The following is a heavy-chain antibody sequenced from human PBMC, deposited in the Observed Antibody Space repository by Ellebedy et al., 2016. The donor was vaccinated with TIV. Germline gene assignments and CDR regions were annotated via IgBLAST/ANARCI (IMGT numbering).Heavy chain of an antibody. CDR2: IWSDGSNK. CDR1: GFIFSSYG. CDR3: AKGYGDYADY. D-gene: IGHD4-17*01. J-gene: IGHJ4*02. V-gene: IGHV3-33*06. Sequence: PGGSLRLSCAASGFIFSSYGIHWVRQAPGKGLEWVAVIWSDGSNKYYADSVKGRFTISRDNSKNTVYLQMNSLRAEDTAVYYCAKGYGDYADYWGQGTLVTVSS.